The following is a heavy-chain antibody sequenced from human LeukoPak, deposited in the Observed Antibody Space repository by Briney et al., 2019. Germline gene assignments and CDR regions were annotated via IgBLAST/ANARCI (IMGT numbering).Heavy chain of an antibody. J-gene: IGHJ6*03. V-gene: IGHV3-23*01. CDR1: GFTFSSDA. Sequence: GGSLRLSCAASGFTFSSDAMSWVRQAPGKGLEWVSAISGSGGSTYYADPVKGRFTISRDNSKNTLYLQMNSLRAEDTAVYYCARRNYDILTHPSYYYYYYMDVWGKGTTVTVSS. CDR2: ISGSGGST. CDR3: ARRNYDILTHPSYYYYYYMDV. D-gene: IGHD3-9*01.